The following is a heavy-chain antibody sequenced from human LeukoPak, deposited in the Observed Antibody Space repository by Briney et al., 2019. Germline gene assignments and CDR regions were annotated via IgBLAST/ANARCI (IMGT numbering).Heavy chain of an antibody. J-gene: IGHJ3*02. CDR1: GYSISSGYY. D-gene: IGHD3-10*01. Sequence: SETLSLTCAVSGYSISSGYYWGWIRQPPGKGLELIGSIYHSGSTYYNPSLKSRVTISVDTSKNQFSLKLSSVTAADTAVYYCARGLGDDDAFDIWGQGTMVTVSS. CDR2: IYHSGST. CDR3: ARGLGDDDAFDI. V-gene: IGHV4-38-2*01.